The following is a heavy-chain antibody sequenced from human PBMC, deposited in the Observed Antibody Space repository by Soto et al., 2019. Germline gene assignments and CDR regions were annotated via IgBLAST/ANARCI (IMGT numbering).Heavy chain of an antibody. Sequence: QVQLVQSGAEVQKPGSSVKVSCKASGGTFSSYAISWVRQAPGQGLEWMGGIIPIFGTANYAQKFQGRVTITADESTSTAYMELSSLRSEDTAVYYCARGGPTDFWSGYSSLVGDQSTVYYYYGMDVWGQGTTVTVSS. D-gene: IGHD3-3*01. CDR1: GGTFSSYA. CDR2: IIPIFGTA. V-gene: IGHV1-69*01. CDR3: ARGGPTDFWSGYSSLVGDQSTVYYYYGMDV. J-gene: IGHJ6*02.